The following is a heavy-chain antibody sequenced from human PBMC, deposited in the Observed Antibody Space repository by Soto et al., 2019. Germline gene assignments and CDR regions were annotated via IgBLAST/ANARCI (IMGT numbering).Heavy chain of an antibody. CDR3: ARGSPQYYYDSSGYPSRYYGMDV. CDR2: ISAYNGNT. D-gene: IGHD3-22*01. CDR1: GFTFSSYG. Sequence: ASGKVSCEASGFTFSSYGIRWGRQAPGQRLEWGGCISAYNGNTNYAQKLQGRVTMTTDTSTSTAYMELRSLRSDDTAVYYCARGSPQYYYDSSGYPSRYYGMDVWGQGTTVTVSS. J-gene: IGHJ6*02. V-gene: IGHV1-18*01.